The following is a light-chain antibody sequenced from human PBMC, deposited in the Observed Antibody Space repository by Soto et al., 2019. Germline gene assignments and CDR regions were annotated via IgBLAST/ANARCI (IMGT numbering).Light chain of an antibody. Sequence: EIVLTQSPGTLSFSPGERATLSCRASQSLSSSYLAWYQQRPGQATRLLIYGASSMATGIPDRFSGSGSGTDFPRTISRLEHEELAVYYCQQYDSSPRTFGQGTKVEIK. J-gene: IGKJ1*01. V-gene: IGKV3-20*01. CDR2: GAS. CDR1: QSLSSSY. CDR3: QQYDSSPRT.